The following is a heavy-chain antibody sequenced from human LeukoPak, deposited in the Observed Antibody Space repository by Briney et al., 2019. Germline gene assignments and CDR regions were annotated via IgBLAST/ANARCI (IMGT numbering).Heavy chain of an antibody. J-gene: IGHJ4*02. V-gene: IGHV3-30-3*01. CDR2: ISYDGSNK. Sequence: GRSLRLSCAASGFTFSSYVMHWVRQAPGKGLEWVAFISYDGSNKYYAESLKGRFTISRDNSKNTLYLQMNSLRTEDTAVYYCARAGAQWGLGYYFDYWGQGTLVTVSS. CDR3: ARAGAQWGLGYYFDY. CDR1: GFTFSSYV. D-gene: IGHD1-26*01.